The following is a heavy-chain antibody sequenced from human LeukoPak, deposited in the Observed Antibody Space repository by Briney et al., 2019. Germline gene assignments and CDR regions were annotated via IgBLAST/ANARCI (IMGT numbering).Heavy chain of an antibody. V-gene: IGHV3-74*01. CDR1: GFTFSSYW. Sequence: GGSLRLSCAASGFTFSSYWMHWVRQAPGKGLVWVSRISSDESSTSYADSVKGRFTISRDNSKNTLYLQMNSLRADDTAVYYCARDRDGTGNYPLDYWGQGTLVIVSS. CDR3: ARDRDGTGNYPLDY. CDR2: ISSDESST. D-gene: IGHD3-10*01. J-gene: IGHJ4*02.